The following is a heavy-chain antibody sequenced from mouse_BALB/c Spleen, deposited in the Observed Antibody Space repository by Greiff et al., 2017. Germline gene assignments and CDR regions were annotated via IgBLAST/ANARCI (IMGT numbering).Heavy chain of an antibody. J-gene: IGHJ3*01. CDR3: ARLYDYAWFAY. CDR1: GYTFTSYW. D-gene: IGHD2-4*01. V-gene: IGHV1-69*02. CDR2: IDPSDSYT. Sequence: QVQLQQPGAELVKPGASVKLSCKASGYTFTSYWMHWVKQRPGQGLEWIGEIDPSDSYTNYNQKFKGKATLTVDKSSSTAYMQLSSLTSEDSAVYDCARLYDYAWFAYWGQGTLVTVSA.